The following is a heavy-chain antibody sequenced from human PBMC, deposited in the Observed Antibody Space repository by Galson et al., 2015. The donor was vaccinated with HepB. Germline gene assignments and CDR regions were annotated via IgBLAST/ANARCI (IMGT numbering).Heavy chain of an antibody. Sequence: QSGAEVKKPGASVKVSCKASGYTFTSYGISWVRQAPGQGLEWMGWISAYNGNANYAQKLQGRVTMTTDTSTSTAYMELRSLRSDDTAVYYCARQYCSGGGCYSETGAFDIWGQGTMVTVSS. J-gene: IGHJ3*02. D-gene: IGHD2-15*01. V-gene: IGHV1-18*04. CDR2: ISAYNGNA. CDR3: ARQYCSGGGCYSETGAFDI. CDR1: GYTFTSYG.